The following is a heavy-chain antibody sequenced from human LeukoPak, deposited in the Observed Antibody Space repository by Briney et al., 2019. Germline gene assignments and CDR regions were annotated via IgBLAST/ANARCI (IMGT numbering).Heavy chain of an antibody. J-gene: IGHJ3*02. CDR3: ARVWEYYYDSSGSNDAFDI. CDR1: GGSISSYY. CDR2: IYYSGST. Sequence: SETLSLTCTVSGGSISSYYWSWIRQSPGKGLEWIAYIYYSGSTDYNPSLKSRVTISLDTSKNQFSLKVTSVTAADTAVYYCARVWEYYYDSSGSNDAFDIWGQGTMVTVSS. D-gene: IGHD3-22*01. V-gene: IGHV4-59*01.